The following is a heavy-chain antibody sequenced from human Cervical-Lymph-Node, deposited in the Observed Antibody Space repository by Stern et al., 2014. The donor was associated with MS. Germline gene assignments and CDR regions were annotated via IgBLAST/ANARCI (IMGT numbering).Heavy chain of an antibody. Sequence: QVQLVESGGGVVQPGRSLRLSCAASGFTFSSYGMHWVRQAPGKGLEWVAVIWYDGSNKYYADSVKGRFTISRDNSKNTLYLQMNSLRAEDTAVYYCAREGGFTMIVALDAFDIWGQGTMVTVSS. CDR1: GFTFSSYG. V-gene: IGHV3-33*01. D-gene: IGHD3-22*01. CDR3: AREGGFTMIVALDAFDI. CDR2: IWYDGSNK. J-gene: IGHJ3*02.